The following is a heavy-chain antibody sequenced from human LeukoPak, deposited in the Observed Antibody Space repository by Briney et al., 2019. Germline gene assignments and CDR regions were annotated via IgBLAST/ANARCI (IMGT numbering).Heavy chain of an antibody. J-gene: IGHJ4*02. V-gene: IGHV4-61*02. CDR1: GGSISSGSYY. D-gene: IGHD3-16*02. CDR2: IYTSGST. Sequence: SQTLSLTCTVSGGSISSGSYYWSWIRQPAGKGLEWIGRIYTSGSTNYNPSLKSQVTISVDTSKNQFSLKLSSVTAADTAVYYCARQSGDYDYVWGSYRYTDYFDYWGQGTLVTVSS. CDR3: ARQSGDYDYVWGSYRYTDYFDY.